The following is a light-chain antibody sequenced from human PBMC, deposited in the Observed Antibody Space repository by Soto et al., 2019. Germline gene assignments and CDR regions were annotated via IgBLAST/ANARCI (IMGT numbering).Light chain of an antibody. Sequence: QSALTQPPSASGSPRQSVTISCTGTSSDVGGYNFVSWYQQNPGKAPKLVIFKVYQRPSGVPDRFSGSKSGNTASLTVSGLQAEDEADYYCSSYAASNSVIFGGGTKLTVL. V-gene: IGLV2-8*01. CDR2: KVY. CDR3: SSYAASNSVI. CDR1: SSDVGGYNF. J-gene: IGLJ2*01.